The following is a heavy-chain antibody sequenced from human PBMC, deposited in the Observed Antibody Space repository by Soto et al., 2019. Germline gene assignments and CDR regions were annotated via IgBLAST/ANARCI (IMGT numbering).Heavy chain of an antibody. D-gene: IGHD3-3*01. CDR1: GGSFSSHA. Sequence: QVQLVQSGAEVKKPGSSVKVSCKPSGGSFSSHAVSWVRQAPGQGLEWVGGIVPIFGTKNYAEKFQGRVTITADKATRTVYMDVSSLKSEDTAVYFCARDRRDQTIFGMVGYFDLWGRGTLVSGSS. CDR3: ARDRRDQTIFGMVGYFDL. V-gene: IGHV1-69*06. CDR2: IVPIFGTK. J-gene: IGHJ2*01.